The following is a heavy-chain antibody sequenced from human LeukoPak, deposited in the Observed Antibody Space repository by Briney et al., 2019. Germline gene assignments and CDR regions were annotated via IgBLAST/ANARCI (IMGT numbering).Heavy chain of an antibody. CDR2: ISSSSSTI. CDR3: ARDWFGVVPAAIWYYGMDV. J-gene: IGHJ6*02. V-gene: IGHV3-48*01. CDR1: GFTFSSYS. D-gene: IGHD2-2*02. Sequence: GGSLRLSCAASGFTFSSYSMNWVRQAPGKGLEWVSYISSSSSTIYYADSVKGRFTISRDNAKNSLYLQMNSLRAEDTAVYYCARDWFGVVPAAIWYYGMDVWGQGTTVTVSS.